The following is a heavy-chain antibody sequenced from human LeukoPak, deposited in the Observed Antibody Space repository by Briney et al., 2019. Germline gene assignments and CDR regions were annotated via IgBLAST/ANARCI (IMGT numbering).Heavy chain of an antibody. V-gene: IGHV1-2*02. CDR2: INPNSGGT. Sequence: AASVKVSCKASGYTFTGYYMHWVRQAPGQGLEWMGWINPNSGGTNYAQKFQGRVTMTRDTSISTAYMELSRLRSDDTAVYYCARLRNRFMALDYWGQGTLVTVSS. CDR3: ARLRNRFMALDY. CDR1: GYTFTGYY. J-gene: IGHJ4*02. D-gene: IGHD1-14*01.